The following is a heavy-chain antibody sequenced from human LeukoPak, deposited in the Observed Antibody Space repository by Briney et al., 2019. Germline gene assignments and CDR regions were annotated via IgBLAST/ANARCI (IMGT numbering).Heavy chain of an antibody. J-gene: IGHJ3*02. CDR1: GGSISSYY. Sequence: SETLSLTCTVSGGSISSYYWSWIRQPPGKGLEWIGYIYYSGSTNYNPSLKSRVTISVDTSKNQFSLKLSSVTAADTAVYYCARGKSSSWHDAFDIWGQGTMVTVSS. V-gene: IGHV4-59*01. D-gene: IGHD6-13*01. CDR2: IYYSGST. CDR3: ARGKSSSWHDAFDI.